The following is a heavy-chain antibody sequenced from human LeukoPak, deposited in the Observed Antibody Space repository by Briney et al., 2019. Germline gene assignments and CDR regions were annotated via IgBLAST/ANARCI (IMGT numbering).Heavy chain of an antibody. J-gene: IGHJ4*02. Sequence: ASVKVSCKASGYTFTSYDINWVRQATGQGLEWMRWMNPNSGNTGYAQKFQGRVTMTRNTSISTAYMELSSLRSEDTAVYYCARSIGPGMVATFDYWGQGTLVTVSS. CDR1: GYTFTSYD. D-gene: IGHD5-12*01. CDR3: ARSIGPGMVATFDY. CDR2: MNPNSGNT. V-gene: IGHV1-8*01.